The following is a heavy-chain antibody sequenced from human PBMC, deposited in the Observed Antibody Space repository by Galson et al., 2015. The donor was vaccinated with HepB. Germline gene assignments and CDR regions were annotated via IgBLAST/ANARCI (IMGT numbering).Heavy chain of an antibody. CDR1: GYTFTSYG. D-gene: IGHD4-11*01. Sequence: SVKVSCKASGYTFTSYGFSWVRQAPGQGLEWMGWISAYTGNTNYAQKLQGRVTITTDTSTTTAYMELRSLRSDDTAIYYCARSESQYHNNWSDSWGQGTLVTVSS. CDR2: ISAYTGNT. J-gene: IGHJ5*01. CDR3: ARSESQYHNNWSDS. V-gene: IGHV1-18*04.